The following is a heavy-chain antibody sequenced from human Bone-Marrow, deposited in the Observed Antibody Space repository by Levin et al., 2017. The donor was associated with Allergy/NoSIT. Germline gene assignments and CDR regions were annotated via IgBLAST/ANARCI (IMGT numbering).Heavy chain of an antibody. Sequence: SCAASGFTFSNYPMHWVRQAPGKGLEWVTFLSYDGGNKYYADSVKGRFTISRDNSKNTLYLQMDSLRSEDTAVYYCARYGSNSLDHWGQGTLVSVSS. V-gene: IGHV3-30-3*01. CDR3: ARYGSNSLDH. J-gene: IGHJ4*02. CDR1: GFTFSNYP. D-gene: IGHD3-10*01. CDR2: LSYDGGNK.